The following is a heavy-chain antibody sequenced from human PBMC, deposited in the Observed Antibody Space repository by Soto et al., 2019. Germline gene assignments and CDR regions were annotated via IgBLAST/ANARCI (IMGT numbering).Heavy chain of an antibody. Sequence: SETLSLTCAVYGGSFSGYYWSWIRQPPGKGLEWIGEINHSGSTNYNPSLKSRVTISVDTSKNQFSLKLSSVTAADTAVYYCASRTTMTTAYYFDYWGQGTLVTVSS. D-gene: IGHD4-4*01. CDR3: ASRTTMTTAYYFDY. CDR1: GGSFSGYY. J-gene: IGHJ4*02. V-gene: IGHV4-34*01. CDR2: INHSGST.